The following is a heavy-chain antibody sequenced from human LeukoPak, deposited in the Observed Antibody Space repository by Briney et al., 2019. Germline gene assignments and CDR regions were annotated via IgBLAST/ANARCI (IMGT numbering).Heavy chain of an antibody. CDR3: ARSGEFAFWSGYYY. J-gene: IGHJ4*02. V-gene: IGHV3-53*01. D-gene: IGHD3-3*01. Sequence: GGSLRLSCAAFGFTVSANYTSWVRRAPGKGLEWVSIIFSDGRTLYAASVKGRFIISRENSKNTVYYQMNSLRAEDTAVYYCARSGEFAFWSGYYYWGRGTLVTVSS. CDR2: IFSDGRT. CDR1: GFTVSANY.